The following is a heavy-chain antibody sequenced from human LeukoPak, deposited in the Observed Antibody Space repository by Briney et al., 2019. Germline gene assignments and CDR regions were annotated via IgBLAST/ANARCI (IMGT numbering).Heavy chain of an antibody. Sequence: PGRSLRLSCAASGFTFSSYAMHWVRQAPGKGLEWVAVISYDGSNKYYADSVKGRFTISRDNAKNSLYLQMNSLRAEDTAVYYCARWDTGPGDYWGQGTLVTVSS. D-gene: IGHD5-18*01. J-gene: IGHJ4*02. CDR2: ISYDGSNK. V-gene: IGHV3-30-3*01. CDR3: ARWDTGPGDY. CDR1: GFTFSSYA.